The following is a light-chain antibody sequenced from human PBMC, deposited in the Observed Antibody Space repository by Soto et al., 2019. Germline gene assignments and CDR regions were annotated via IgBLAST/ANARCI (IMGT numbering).Light chain of an antibody. Sequence: EIVMTQSPATLSVSPGERATLSCRASQSVSSNLAWYQQKTGQAPRLLIYGASTRATGIPARFSGSVSGTEFTLTISSLQSEDFAVYYCQQYNNCPTFGQGTRLEIK. CDR1: QSVSSN. CDR3: QQYNNCPT. V-gene: IGKV3-15*01. J-gene: IGKJ5*01. CDR2: GAS.